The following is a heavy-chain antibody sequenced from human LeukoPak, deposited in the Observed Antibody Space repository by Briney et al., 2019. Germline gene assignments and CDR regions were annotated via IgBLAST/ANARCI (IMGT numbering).Heavy chain of an antibody. D-gene: IGHD3-22*01. CDR2: INWDSGSI. CDR3: AKGDYDSSGYYGGLEY. V-gene: IGHV3-9*01. J-gene: IGHJ4*02. Sequence: GGSLRFSCAVSGFTFDDYAMHWVRQAPGKGLEWVSGINWDSGSIGYADSVKGRFTISRDNAKNSLYLQMNSLRAEDTALYYCAKGDYDSSGYYGGLEYWGQGTLVTVSS. CDR1: GFTFDDYA.